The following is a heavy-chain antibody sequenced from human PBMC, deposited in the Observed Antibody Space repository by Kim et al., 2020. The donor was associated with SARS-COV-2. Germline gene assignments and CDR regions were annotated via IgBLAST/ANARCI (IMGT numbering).Heavy chain of an antibody. Sequence: ASVKVSCKASGYTFTSYGISWVRQAPGQGLERMGWISAYNGNTNYAQKLQGRVTMTTDTSTSTAYMELRSLRSDDTAVYYCARVPGVVAAKDLDNYYYYGMDVWGQETTVTDSS. CDR2: ISAYNGNT. D-gene: IGHD2-15*01. CDR3: ARVPGVVAAKDLDNYYYYGMDV. CDR1: GYTFTSYG. V-gene: IGHV1-18*01. J-gene: IGHJ6*02.